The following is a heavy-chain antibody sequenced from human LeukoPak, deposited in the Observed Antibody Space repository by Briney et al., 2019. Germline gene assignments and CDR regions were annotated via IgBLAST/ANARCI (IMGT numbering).Heavy chain of an antibody. J-gene: IGHJ4*02. V-gene: IGHV5-51*01. Sequence: PGGSLRLSCKGSGYTFIRFWTGWVRQMPGKGLEWMGIIYPGDSETRYSPSFQGQVTISVDKSISTAYLQWSSLKASDTAVYYCATGGIYSSNFDYWGQGTLVTVSS. CDR1: GYTFIRFW. CDR2: IYPGDSET. CDR3: ATGGIYSSNFDY. D-gene: IGHD5-18*01.